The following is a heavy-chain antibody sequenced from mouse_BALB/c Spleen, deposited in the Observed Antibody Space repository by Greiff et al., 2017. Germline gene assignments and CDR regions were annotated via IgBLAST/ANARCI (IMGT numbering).Heavy chain of an antibody. CDR1: GYTFTSYW. J-gene: IGHJ2*01. V-gene: IGHV1-69*02. CDR2: IDPSDSYT. CDR3: ARYDYVPFDY. D-gene: IGHD2-4*01. Sequence: QVQLQQPGAELVKPGASVKLSCKASGYTFTSYWMHWVKQRPGQDLEWIGEIDPSDSYTNYNQKFKGKATLTVDKSSSTAYMQLSSLTSEDSAVYYCARYDYVPFDYWGQGTTLTVSS.